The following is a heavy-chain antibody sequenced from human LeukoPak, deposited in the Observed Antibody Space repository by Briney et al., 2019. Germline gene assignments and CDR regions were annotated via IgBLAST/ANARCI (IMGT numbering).Heavy chain of an antibody. Sequence: SETLSLTCIVSGGSISSGGYYWSWIRQHPGKGLEWIGYIYYSGSTYYNPSLKSRVTISVDTSKNQFSLKLSSVTAADTAVYYCARDSQSYGGNSEGAFDIWGQGTMVTVSS. J-gene: IGHJ3*02. CDR1: GGSISSGGYY. CDR3: ARDSQSYGGNSEGAFDI. D-gene: IGHD4-23*01. V-gene: IGHV4-31*03. CDR2: IYYSGST.